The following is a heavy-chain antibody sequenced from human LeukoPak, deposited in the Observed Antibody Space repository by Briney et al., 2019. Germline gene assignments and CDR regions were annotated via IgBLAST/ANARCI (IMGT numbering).Heavy chain of an antibody. D-gene: IGHD4-17*01. V-gene: IGHV3-30*04. J-gene: IGHJ4*02. CDR3: ARDHSDYGLY. CDR1: GFTFSSYA. CDR2: ISYDGSNK. Sequence: PGGSLRLSCAASGFTFSSYAMHWVRQAPGKGLEWVAVISYDGSNKYYADSVKGRFTISRDNSKNTLYLQMNSLRAEDTAVYYCARDHSDYGLYWGQGTLVTVSS.